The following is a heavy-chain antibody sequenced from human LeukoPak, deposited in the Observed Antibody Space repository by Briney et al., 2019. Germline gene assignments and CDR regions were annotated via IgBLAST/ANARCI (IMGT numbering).Heavy chain of an antibody. Sequence: GGSLRLSCAASGFTFSSYAMHWVHQAPGKGLEWVAVISYDGSNKYYADSVKGRFTISRDNSKNTLYLQMNSLRAEDTAVYYCARSVVVTTLFDYWGQGTLVTVSS. D-gene: IGHD3-22*01. J-gene: IGHJ4*02. CDR2: ISYDGSNK. CDR1: GFTFSSYA. V-gene: IGHV3-30*04. CDR3: ARSVVVTTLFDY.